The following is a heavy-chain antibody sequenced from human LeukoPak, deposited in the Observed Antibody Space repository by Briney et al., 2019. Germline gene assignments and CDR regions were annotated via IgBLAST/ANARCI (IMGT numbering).Heavy chain of an antibody. Sequence: PGGSLTLSCSASGFPFSSYAVEWVRQAPGKVLEYVSAISDSGGSTYYADSVKGRFTISTDNSKNTLYLQMRSLRAEDTDVYFCVRGYSFGPYGMDVWGQGTTVTVSS. J-gene: IGHJ6*02. CDR1: GFPFSSYA. V-gene: IGHV3-64D*09. CDR3: VRGYSFGPYGMDV. CDR2: ISDSGGST. D-gene: IGHD2-15*01.